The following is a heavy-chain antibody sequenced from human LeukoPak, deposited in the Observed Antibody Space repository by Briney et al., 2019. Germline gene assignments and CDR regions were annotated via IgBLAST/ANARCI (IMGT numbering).Heavy chain of an antibody. CDR3: ARDRGAGWFDP. D-gene: IGHD3-10*01. Sequence: ASVKVSCKASGYSFTSYGISWVRQAPGQGLEWMGWISANNDNTNYAQNLQGRVPMTTDTSTSTVYMELRSLRSDDTAVYYCARDRGAGWFDPWGQGTLVTVSS. CDR2: ISANNDNT. V-gene: IGHV1-18*01. J-gene: IGHJ5*02. CDR1: GYSFTSYG.